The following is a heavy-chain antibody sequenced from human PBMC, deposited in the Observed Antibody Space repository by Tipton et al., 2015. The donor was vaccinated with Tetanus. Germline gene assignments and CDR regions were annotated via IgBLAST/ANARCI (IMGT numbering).Heavy chain of an antibody. CDR2: ITPIFGTT. V-gene: IGHV1-69*01. Sequence: QLVQSGAEMKKPGSSVKVSCKASGGTFTNHALSWVRQAPGQGLEWVGGITPIFGTTNSAPKFQGRVTITADESTNTAYMELSSLRSEDTAVYYCVRAPNRISRAYDYWGQGTQIIVSS. CDR1: GGTFTNHA. J-gene: IGHJ4*02. D-gene: IGHD1-14*01. CDR3: VRAPNRISRAYDY.